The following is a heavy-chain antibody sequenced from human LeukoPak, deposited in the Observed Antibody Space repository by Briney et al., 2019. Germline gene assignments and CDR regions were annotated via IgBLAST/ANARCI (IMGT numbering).Heavy chain of an antibody. Sequence: ASVKVSCKASGYTFTSYYMHWVRQAPGQGLECMGIINPSGGSTSYAQKFQGRVTMTRDTSTSAVYMELSSLRSEDTAVYYCARNSGYCSGGSCYEYNDYWGQGTLVTVSS. J-gene: IGHJ4*02. CDR3: ARNSGYCSGGSCYEYNDY. CDR2: INPSGGST. D-gene: IGHD2-15*01. V-gene: IGHV1-46*01. CDR1: GYTFTSYY.